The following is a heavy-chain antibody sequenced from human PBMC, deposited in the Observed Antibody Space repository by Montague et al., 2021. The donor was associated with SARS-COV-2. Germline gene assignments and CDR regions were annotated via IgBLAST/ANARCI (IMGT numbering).Heavy chain of an antibody. CDR3: TGDAFTMIIDAFNI. CDR1: GFTFSTYT. D-gene: IGHD3-22*01. Sequence: SLRLSCAASGFTFSTYTMNWVRQAPGQGLEWVSSITASSIYIYYADSVKGRFTISRDNAKNSLYLQMNSLRAEDTAVCYCTGDAFTMIIDAFNIWGQGTKVTVSS. V-gene: IGHV3-21*01. J-gene: IGHJ3*02. CDR2: ITASSIYI.